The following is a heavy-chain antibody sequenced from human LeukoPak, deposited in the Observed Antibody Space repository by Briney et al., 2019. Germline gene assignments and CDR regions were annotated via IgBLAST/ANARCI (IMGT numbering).Heavy chain of an antibody. J-gene: IGHJ4*02. CDR3: AKDGAWLRFDD. V-gene: IGHV3-23*01. D-gene: IGHD5-12*01. Sequence: GGSLRLSCAGSGFPFSSHGMNWVRQAPGKGLEWVSGISPGGGPTYYADSVRGRFTISRDDAKNTLYLQMKNLRAEDTAVYYCAKDGAWLRFDDWGQGILVTVSS. CDR1: GFPFSSHG. CDR2: ISPGGGPT.